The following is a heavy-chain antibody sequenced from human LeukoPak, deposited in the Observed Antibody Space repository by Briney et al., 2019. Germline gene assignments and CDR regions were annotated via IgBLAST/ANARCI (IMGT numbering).Heavy chain of an antibody. CDR3: AREGSGYPY. D-gene: IGHD5-12*01. J-gene: IGHJ4*02. CDR1: GYTFTGYY. CDR2: VNPNSGGT. V-gene: IGHV1-2*02. Sequence: ASVKVSCKASGYTFTGYYMHWVRQAPGQGLEWMGWVNPNSGGTNYAQKFQGRVTMTRDTSISTAYMEVSRLTSDDTAVFYCAREGSGYPYWGQGTLVTVSS.